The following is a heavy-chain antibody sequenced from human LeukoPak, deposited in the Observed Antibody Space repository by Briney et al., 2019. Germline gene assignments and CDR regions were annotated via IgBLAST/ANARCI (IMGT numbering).Heavy chain of an antibody. V-gene: IGHV3-21*01. CDR2: ISSSSSYI. D-gene: IGHD3-22*01. Sequence: GGSLRLSCAASGLTFSSYSMNWVRQAPGKGLEWVSSISSSSSYIYYADSVKGRFTISRDNAKNSLYLQMNSLRAEDTAVYYCARDSSGYTFDYWGQGTLVTVSS. CDR3: ARDSSGYTFDY. CDR1: GLTFSSYS. J-gene: IGHJ4*02.